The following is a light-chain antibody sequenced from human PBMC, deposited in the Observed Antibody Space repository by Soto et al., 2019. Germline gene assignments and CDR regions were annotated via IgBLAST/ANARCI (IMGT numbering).Light chain of an antibody. CDR2: ETS. V-gene: IGKV3-20*01. CDR3: QHYSTSPSYT. CDR1: QSVKNSY. Sequence: EIVLTQSPATLSVSPGEGGTLSCRASQSVKNSYLAWYQHKPGQAPRLLISETSTRASVIPDRFSGGGSGTDFTLTITSLEPDDFAVYYCQHYSTSPSYTFGQGTKLE. J-gene: IGKJ2*01.